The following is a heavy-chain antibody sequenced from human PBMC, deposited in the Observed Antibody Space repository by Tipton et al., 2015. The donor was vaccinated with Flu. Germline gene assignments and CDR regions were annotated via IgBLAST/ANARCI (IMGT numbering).Heavy chain of an antibody. J-gene: IGHJ4*02. CDR2: IYANGDT. Sequence: TLSLTCTVSGGSISGYYWNWIRQPAGKGLEWIGRIYANGDTFYNPSFRDRVNIATDTSKNQFSVKLSSVTAADTAVYYCARLRANYYDSSGYSDYWGQGTLVTVSS. D-gene: IGHD3-22*01. V-gene: IGHV4-4*07. CDR1: GGSISGYY. CDR3: ARLRANYYDSSGYSDY.